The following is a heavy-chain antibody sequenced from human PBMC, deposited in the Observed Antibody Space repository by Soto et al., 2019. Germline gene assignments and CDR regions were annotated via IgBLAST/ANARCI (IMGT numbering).Heavy chain of an antibody. CDR1: GVTVSSNY. J-gene: IGHJ4*02. CDR3: ARHGYNYGGCYLDY. V-gene: IGHV3-66*04. D-gene: IGHD5-18*01. CDR2: IYSGGST. Sequence: EVQLVESGGGLVQPGGSLRLSCAASGVTVSSNYMSWVRQAPGKGLEWVSVIYSGGSTSYADSVKGRFTISRDNAKNTLYLQMNSLRAEDTAVYYFARHGYNYGGCYLDYWGQGTLVTVSS.